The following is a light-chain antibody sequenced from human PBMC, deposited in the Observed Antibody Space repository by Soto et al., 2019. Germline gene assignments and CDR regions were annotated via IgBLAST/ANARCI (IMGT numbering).Light chain of an antibody. CDR3: SSYSSSSTLYV. CDR1: STDVGAYNY. Sequence: QSALTQPASVSGSPVQSITISCPGTSTDVGAYNYVSWYQQHPGKAPKLMIFDVNNRPSGVSDRFSGSKSGNTASLTISGLQAEDEAEYYCSSYSSSSTLYVFGTGTKVTVL. V-gene: IGLV2-14*01. J-gene: IGLJ1*01. CDR2: DVN.